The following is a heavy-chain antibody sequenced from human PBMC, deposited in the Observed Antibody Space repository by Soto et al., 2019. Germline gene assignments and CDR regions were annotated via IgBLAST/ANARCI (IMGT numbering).Heavy chain of an antibody. CDR2: IYYSGST. J-gene: IGHJ4*02. CDR3: ATMGTPATGIYHFDY. CDR1: GGSISSSSYF. Sequence: SSETLSLTCTVSGGSISSSSYFWGWIRQPPGKGLEWIGSIYYSGSTYYNPSLKSRVTVSVDTSKNQFSLKLSSVTAADTAVYYCATMGTPATGIYHFDYWGQGTLVTVYS. V-gene: IGHV4-39*01. D-gene: IGHD1-7*01.